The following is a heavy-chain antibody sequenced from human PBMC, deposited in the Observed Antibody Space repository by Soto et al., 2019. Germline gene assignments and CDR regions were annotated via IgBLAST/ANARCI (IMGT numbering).Heavy chain of an antibody. CDR1: GGSISSGGYS. CDR3: ARAPILRYFDWLSYGMDV. CDR2: IYHSGST. Sequence: SETLSLTCAVSGGSISSGGYSWSWIRQPPGKGLEWIGYIYHSGSTYYNPSLKSRVTISVDRSKNQFSLKLSSVTAADTAVYYCARAPILRYFDWLSYGMDVWGQGTTVTVSS. V-gene: IGHV4-30-2*01. J-gene: IGHJ6*02. D-gene: IGHD3-9*01.